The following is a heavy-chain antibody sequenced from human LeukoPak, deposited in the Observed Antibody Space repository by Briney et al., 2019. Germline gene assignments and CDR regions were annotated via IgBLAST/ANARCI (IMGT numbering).Heavy chain of an antibody. CDR2: ISWNSGSI. D-gene: IGHD3-22*01. CDR1: GFTFDDYA. J-gene: IGHJ6*03. V-gene: IGHV3-9*01. CDR3: AKDRSGWYYYVDV. Sequence: GGSLRLSCAASGFTFDDYAMHWVRQAPGKGLEWVSGISWNSGSIGYADSVKGRFTISRDNAKNSLYLQMNSLRAEDTALYYCAKDRSGWYYYVDVWGKGTTVTVSS.